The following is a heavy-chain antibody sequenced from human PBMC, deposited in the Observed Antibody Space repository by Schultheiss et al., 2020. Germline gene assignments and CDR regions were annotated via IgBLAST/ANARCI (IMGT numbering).Heavy chain of an antibody. CDR1: GFTFSAYA. CDR3: TSIYGSGSYFDYYYYGMDV. J-gene: IGHJ6*02. D-gene: IGHD3-10*01. Sequence: GGSLRLSCAASGFTFSAYAMSWVRQAPGKGLEWVGFIRSKAYGGTTEYAASVKGRFTISRDDSKSIAYLQMNSLKTEDTAVYYCTSIYGSGSYFDYYYYGMDVWGQGTTVTVSS. V-gene: IGHV3-49*04. CDR2: IRSKAYGGTT.